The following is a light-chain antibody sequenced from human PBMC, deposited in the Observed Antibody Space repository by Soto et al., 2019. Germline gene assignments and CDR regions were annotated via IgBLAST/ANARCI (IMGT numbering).Light chain of an antibody. CDR2: AAY. CDR3: QQSYSTPRN. J-gene: IGKJ2*01. Sequence: DIQMTQSPSSLSASVGDRVTITCRASQSINSYLNWYQQKPGKAPELLIYAAYSLQSGVPSRFSGSGSGTDFTLTISSLQPEDFATYYCQQSYSTPRNFGQGTKLEIK. CDR1: QSINSY. V-gene: IGKV1-39*01.